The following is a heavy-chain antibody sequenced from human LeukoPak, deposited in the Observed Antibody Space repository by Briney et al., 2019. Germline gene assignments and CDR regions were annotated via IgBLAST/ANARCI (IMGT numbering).Heavy chain of an antibody. CDR1: GFSFKTYS. CDR3: AKEIWPTVTTPGRTYFDY. V-gene: IGHV3-30*02. D-gene: IGHD4-11*01. CDR2: ISLAGTYI. Sequence: GGSLRLSCAASGFSFKTYSMNWLRQSPGKGLEWVASISLAGTYIDYADSVKGRFTISRDNSKNTLYLQMNSLRAEDAAVYYCAKEIWPTVTTPGRTYFDYWGQGALVTVSS. J-gene: IGHJ4*02.